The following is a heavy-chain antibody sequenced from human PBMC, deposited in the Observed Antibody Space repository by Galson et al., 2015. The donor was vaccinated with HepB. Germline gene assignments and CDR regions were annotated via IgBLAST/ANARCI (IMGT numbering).Heavy chain of an antibody. CDR1: GFTFSSYA. CDR3: AKDSDYDILTGYSASYLDY. Sequence: SLRLSCAASGFTFSSYAMSWVRQAPGKGLEWVSAISGSGGSTYYADSVKGRFTISRDNSKNTLYLQMNSLRAEDTAVYYCAKDSDYDILTGYSASYLDYWGQGTLVTVSS. D-gene: IGHD3-9*01. V-gene: IGHV3-23*01. CDR2: ISGSGGST. J-gene: IGHJ4*02.